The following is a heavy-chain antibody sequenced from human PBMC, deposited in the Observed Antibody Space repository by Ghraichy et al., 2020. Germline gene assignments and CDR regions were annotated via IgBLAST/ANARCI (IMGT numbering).Heavy chain of an antibody. J-gene: IGHJ4*02. CDR3: AHATAIWRRPFFLDY. V-gene: IGHV2-5*01. Sequence: SGPTLVKPTQTLTLTCTFSGFSLSTSGVGVGWIRQPPGKALEWLALIYWNDDKRYSPSLKSRLTITKDTSKNQVVLTMTNMDPVDTAPYYCAHATAIWRRPFFLDYWGQGTLVTVSS. CDR1: GFSLSTSGVG. D-gene: IGHD5-18*01. CDR2: IYWNDDK.